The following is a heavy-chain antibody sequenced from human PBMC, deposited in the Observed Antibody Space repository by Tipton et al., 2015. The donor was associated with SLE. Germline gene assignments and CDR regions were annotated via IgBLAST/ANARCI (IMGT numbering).Heavy chain of an antibody. CDR1: GGSISRYS. CDR2: IYYSGST. Sequence: GLVKPSETLSLTCTVSGGSISRYSWSWIRQPPGKGLEWIGYIYYSGSTNYNPPLKSRVTISVDTSKNQFSLKLSSVTAADTAVYYCARGVHILTGYSSWDAFDIWGQGTMVSVSS. V-gene: IGHV4-59*01. D-gene: IGHD3-9*01. CDR3: ARGVHILTGYSSWDAFDI. J-gene: IGHJ3*02.